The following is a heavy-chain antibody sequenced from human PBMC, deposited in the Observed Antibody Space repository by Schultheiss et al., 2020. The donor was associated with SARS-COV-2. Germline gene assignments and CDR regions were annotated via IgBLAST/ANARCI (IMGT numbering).Heavy chain of an antibody. Sequence: GGSLRLSCAASGFSFRDRYMDWVRQAPGKGLEWIGRIRKKTNSYTTEYAASVKGRFTISRDDSKNSLYLQMNSLRAEDTAVYYCAKSQWELQQSGQYYFDYGGRGTLVTVSS. CDR1: GFSFRDRY. CDR2: IRKKTNSYTT. D-gene: IGHD1-26*01. J-gene: IGHJ4*02. V-gene: IGHV3-72*01. CDR3: AKSQWELQQSGQYYFDY.